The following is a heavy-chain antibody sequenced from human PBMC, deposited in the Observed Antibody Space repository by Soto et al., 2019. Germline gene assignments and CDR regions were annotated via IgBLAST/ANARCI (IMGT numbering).Heavy chain of an antibody. CDR2: IKQDASEN. Sequence: GGSLRLSCAASGFTFSNYWMTWVRQAPGKGLEWVANIKQDASENFYVDSVKGRFTISRDNAKNSLYLQMNSLRVEDTAVYYCARDSGPRGYDAFDIWGQGTMVT. CDR1: GFTFSNYW. J-gene: IGHJ3*02. D-gene: IGHD2-8*02. V-gene: IGHV3-7*04. CDR3: ARDSGPRGYDAFDI.